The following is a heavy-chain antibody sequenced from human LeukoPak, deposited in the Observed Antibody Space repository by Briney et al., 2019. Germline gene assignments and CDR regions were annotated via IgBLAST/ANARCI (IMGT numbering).Heavy chain of an antibody. V-gene: IGHV4-59*08. J-gene: IGHJ6*02. CDR3: ARILSGYSYGCMDV. CDR2: IYYSGST. Sequence: SETLSLTCTVSGGSISSYYWSWIRQPPGKGLEWIGYIYYSGSTNYNPSLKSRVTISVDTSKNQFSLKLSSVTAADTAVYYCARILSGYSYGCMDVWGQGTTVTVSS. CDR1: GGSISSYY. D-gene: IGHD5-18*01.